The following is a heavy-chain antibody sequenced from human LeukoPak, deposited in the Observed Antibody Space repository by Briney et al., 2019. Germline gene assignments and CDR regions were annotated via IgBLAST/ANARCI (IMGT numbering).Heavy chain of an antibody. CDR1: GGTFSSYA. Sequence: ASVKVSCKASGGTFSSYAISWVRQAPGQGLEWMGGIIPIFGTANYAQKFQGRVTITADKSTSTAYMELSSLRSEDTAVYYCASKVYSYYYYYYMDVWGKGTTVTVSS. CDR3: ASKVYSYYYYYYMDV. CDR2: IIPIFGTA. D-gene: IGHD1-14*01. J-gene: IGHJ6*03. V-gene: IGHV1-69*06.